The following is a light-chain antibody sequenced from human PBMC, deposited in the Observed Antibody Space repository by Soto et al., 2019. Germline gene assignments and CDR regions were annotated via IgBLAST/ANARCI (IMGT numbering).Light chain of an antibody. CDR1: QSVSSK. CDR2: GAS. V-gene: IGKV3-15*01. CDR3: QQYNNWPGT. J-gene: IGKJ1*01. Sequence: EIELTQSPGTLSVSPGERATLSCRASQSVSSKLAWYQQKPGQAPRLLFYGASTGATGIPARFSGSGSETEFTLSISSLQSEDFAVYYCQQYNNWPGTFGQGTKVEIK.